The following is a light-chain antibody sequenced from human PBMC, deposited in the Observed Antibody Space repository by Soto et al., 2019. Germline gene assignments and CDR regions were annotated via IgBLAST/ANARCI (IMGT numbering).Light chain of an antibody. CDR2: DTS. V-gene: IGKV3-20*01. Sequence: EIVLTQSPGTLSLSPGERATLSCRASQTLSNSFIAWYQQKPGQAPRLLIYDTSSRATGVPDRYSASGSGTDFTLTISRLEPEDFGVFFCQQYGTSEIILGQGTRLEI. CDR3: QQYGTSEII. J-gene: IGKJ5*01. CDR1: QTLSNSF.